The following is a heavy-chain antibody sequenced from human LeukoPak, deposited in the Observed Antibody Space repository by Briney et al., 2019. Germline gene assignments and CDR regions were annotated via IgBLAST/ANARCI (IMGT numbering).Heavy chain of an antibody. D-gene: IGHD2-2*01. CDR3: VVVPAAASSWGDY. Sequence: SGGSLRLSCAASGFTFSDYYMSWIRQAPGGGLEWVSYISSSSSYTDYADSVKGRFTISRDNAKNSLFLQMNSLRAEDTAVYYCVVVPAAASSWGDYWGQGTLVTVSS. J-gene: IGHJ4*02. CDR1: GFTFSDYY. V-gene: IGHV3-11*03. CDR2: ISSSSSYT.